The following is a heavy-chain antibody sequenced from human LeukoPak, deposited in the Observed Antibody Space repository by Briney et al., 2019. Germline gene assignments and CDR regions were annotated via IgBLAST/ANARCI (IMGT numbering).Heavy chain of an antibody. CDR3: ARGRFLEMATSGASYGFDY. V-gene: IGHV1-69*02. J-gene: IGHJ4*02. Sequence: ASVKVSCKASGGTFSSYTISWVRQAPGQGLEWMGRIIPILGIANYAQKFQGRVTITADKSTSTAYMELSSLRSEDTAVYYCARGRFLEMATSGASYGFDYWGQGTLVTVSS. CDR1: GGTFSSYT. D-gene: IGHD5-24*01. CDR2: IIPILGIA.